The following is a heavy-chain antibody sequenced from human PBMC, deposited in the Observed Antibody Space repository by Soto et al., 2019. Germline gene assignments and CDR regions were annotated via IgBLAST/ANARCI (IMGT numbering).Heavy chain of an antibody. CDR3: VSFEAIGS. J-gene: IGHJ4*02. CDR2: IKEDGSRK. CDR1: GLTFSTFA. Sequence: GGSLRLSCAASGLTFSTFAMNWVRQAPGKGLEWVANIKEDGSRKYYMESAKGRITISRDNAKNSLFLQMNSLRVEDTAVYYCVSFEAIGSWGQGTLVTVSS. V-gene: IGHV3-7*01.